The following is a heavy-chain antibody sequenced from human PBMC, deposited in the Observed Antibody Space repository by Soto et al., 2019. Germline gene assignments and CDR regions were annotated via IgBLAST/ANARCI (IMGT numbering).Heavy chain of an antibody. CDR3: ARGRYCSGGSCPGRRTNYYYYYYMDV. Sequence: TSETLSLTCTVSGGSISSYYWSWIRQPPGKGLEWIGYIYYSGSTNYNPSLKSRVTISVDTSKNQFSLNLSSVTAADTAVYYCARGRYCSGGSCPGRRTNYYYYYYMDVWGKGATVTVSS. V-gene: IGHV4-59*01. D-gene: IGHD2-15*01. J-gene: IGHJ6*03. CDR1: GGSISSYY. CDR2: IYYSGST.